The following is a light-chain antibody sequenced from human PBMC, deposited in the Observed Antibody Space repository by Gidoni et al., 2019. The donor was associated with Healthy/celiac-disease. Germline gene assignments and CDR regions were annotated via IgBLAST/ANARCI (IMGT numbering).Light chain of an antibody. V-gene: IGKV3-11*01. CDR1: QSVSSY. CDR3: QQRSNWYT. J-gene: IGKJ2*01. CDR2: DAS. Sequence: DIVLTQSPATLSLSPGERATLTCSASQSVSSYLAWYQQKPGQAPRLLIYDASNRATGIPVRFSGSGSGTDFTLTISSLEPEDFAVYYCQQRSNWYTFGQXTKLEIK.